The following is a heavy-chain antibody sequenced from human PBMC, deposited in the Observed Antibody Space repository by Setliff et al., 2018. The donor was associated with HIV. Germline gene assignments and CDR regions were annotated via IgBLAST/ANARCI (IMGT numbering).Heavy chain of an antibody. J-gene: IGHJ4*02. V-gene: IGHV4-61*02. Sequence: PSETLSLTCSVSGGSISSGSYYWSWIRQPAGKGLEWIGRIYNSGSTIYNPSLKSRVTLSLDTSKNQFSLKLSSVTAADTAMYYCARQVGSQYSYWAYYFDSWGQGALVTVSS. CDR1: GGSISSGSYY. CDR3: ARQVGSQYSYWAYYFDS. CDR2: IYNSGST. D-gene: IGHD4-4*01.